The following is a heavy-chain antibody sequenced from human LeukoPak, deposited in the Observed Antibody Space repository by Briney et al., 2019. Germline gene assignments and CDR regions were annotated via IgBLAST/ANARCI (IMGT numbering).Heavy chain of an antibody. CDR2: ISYDGSNK. J-gene: IGHJ3*02. V-gene: IGHV3-30*18. CDR1: GFTFSSYG. D-gene: IGHD2-2*01. Sequence: GGSLRLSCAASGFTFSSYGMHWVRQAPGKGLEWVAVISYDGSNKYCADSVKGRLTISRDNSKNTLYLQMNSLRAEDTAVYYCAKDWDIVVVPAAMGDAFDIWGQGTMVTVSS. CDR3: AKDWDIVVVPAAMGDAFDI.